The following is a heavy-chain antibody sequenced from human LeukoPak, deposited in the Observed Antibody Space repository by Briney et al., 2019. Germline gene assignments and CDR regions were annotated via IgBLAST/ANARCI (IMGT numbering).Heavy chain of an antibody. CDR2: IYYSGST. D-gene: IGHD6-13*01. CDR3: ARLKAAAGTRYYYYGMDV. J-gene: IGHJ6*02. V-gene: IGHV4-59*08. Sequence: PSETLSLTCTVSGGSISSYYWSWIRQPPGKGLEWIGYIYYSGSTNYNPSLKSRVTISVDTSRNQFSLKLSSVTAADTAVYYCARLKAAAGTRYYYYGMDVWGQGTTVTVSS. CDR1: GGSISSYY.